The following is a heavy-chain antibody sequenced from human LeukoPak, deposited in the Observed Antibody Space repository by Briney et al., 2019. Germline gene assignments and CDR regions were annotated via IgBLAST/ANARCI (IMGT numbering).Heavy chain of an antibody. CDR2: IYYSGST. CDR3: ARNVGCSSTSCFYYFDY. CDR1: GGSISSSSYY. D-gene: IGHD2-2*01. Sequence: SETLSLTCTVSGGSISSSSYYWGWIRQPPGKGLEWIGSIYYSGSTYYNPSLKSRVTISVDTSKNQFSLKLSSVTAADTAVYYCARNVGCSSTSCFYYFDYWGQGTLVTVSS. J-gene: IGHJ4*02. V-gene: IGHV4-39*07.